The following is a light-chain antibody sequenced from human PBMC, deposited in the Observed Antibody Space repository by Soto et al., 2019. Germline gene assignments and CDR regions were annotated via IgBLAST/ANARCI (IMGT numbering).Light chain of an antibody. V-gene: IGKV3-20*01. J-gene: IGKJ5*01. CDR1: PSVTNF. Sequence: EIVFTQSPGTLSLSPGERATLSCRASPSVTNFLAWYQQKPGQAPRLLIYGTSSSATGIPDRFSGSGSRTDFTLTISRLEPEDFAMFYCQQYGSSITFGQGTRLEIK. CDR2: GTS. CDR3: QQYGSSIT.